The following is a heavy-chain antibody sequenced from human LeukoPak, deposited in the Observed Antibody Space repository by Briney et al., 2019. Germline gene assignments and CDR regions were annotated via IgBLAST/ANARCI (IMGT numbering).Heavy chain of an antibody. Sequence: ASVKVSCKASGYTFTSYGISWVRQAPGQGLEWMGWISAYNGNTNYAQKLQGRVTMTTDTPTSTAYMELRSLRSDDTAVYYCARAPPRGYSYLFDPWGQGTLVTVSS. J-gene: IGHJ5*02. D-gene: IGHD5-18*01. CDR1: GYTFTSYG. CDR2: ISAYNGNT. V-gene: IGHV1-18*01. CDR3: ARAPPRGYSYLFDP.